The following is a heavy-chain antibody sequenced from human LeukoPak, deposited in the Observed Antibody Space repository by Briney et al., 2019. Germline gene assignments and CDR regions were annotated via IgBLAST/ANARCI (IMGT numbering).Heavy chain of an antibody. Sequence: GGSLRLSCAASGFTFSGYGMHWVRQAPGKGLEWVAFIRYDGSNKYYADSVKGRFTISRDNSKNTLYLQMNSLRAEDTAVYYCARSLLGQQLIYYFDYWGQGTLVTVSS. D-gene: IGHD6-13*01. V-gene: IGHV3-30*02. CDR1: GFTFSGYG. CDR2: IRYDGSNK. J-gene: IGHJ4*02. CDR3: ARSLLGQQLIYYFDY.